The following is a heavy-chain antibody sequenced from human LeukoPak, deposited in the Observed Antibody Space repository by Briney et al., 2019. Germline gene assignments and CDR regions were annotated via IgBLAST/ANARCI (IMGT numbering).Heavy chain of an antibody. CDR2: MTPNRGNT. Sequence: ASVKVSCKASGGTFSNYAINWVRQAAGQGLEWMGWMTPNRGNTGYAQKFQGRVTFTRDISLSTAYMEMSSLRSEDPAVYYCARVHDFWSGYSEFDYWGQGTLVTVSS. D-gene: IGHD3-3*01. V-gene: IGHV1-8*03. CDR1: GGTFSNYA. J-gene: IGHJ4*02. CDR3: ARVHDFWSGYSEFDY.